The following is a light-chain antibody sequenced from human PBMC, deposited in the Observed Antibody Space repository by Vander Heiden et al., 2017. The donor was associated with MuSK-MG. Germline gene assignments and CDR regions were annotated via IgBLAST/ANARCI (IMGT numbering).Light chain of an antibody. CDR3: QQYGSSPWT. V-gene: IGKV3-20*01. CDR2: DAS. J-gene: IGKJ1*01. Sequence: EIVLTQSPGTLSLSPGERATLSCRASQSVSSSYLAWYQQKPGQAPRLFIYDASTRATGIPDRFSGSGSGTDFTLTISRLETEDLAVYYCQQYGSSPWTFGQGTKVEIK. CDR1: QSVSSSY.